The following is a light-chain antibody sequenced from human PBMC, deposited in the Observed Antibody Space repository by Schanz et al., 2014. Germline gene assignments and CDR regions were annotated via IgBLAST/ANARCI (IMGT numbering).Light chain of an antibody. CDR1: SSDVGGYNL. V-gene: IGLV2-14*02. J-gene: IGLJ3*02. Sequence: QSVLTQPASVSGSPGQSITISCTGTSSDVGGYNLVSWYQQHPDKAPKLIIYEGTKRPSGVSNRFSGSESGNTASLTISGLQAEDEADYYCSSYTSSSTLVFGGGTKLTVL. CDR2: EGT. CDR3: SSYTSSSTLV.